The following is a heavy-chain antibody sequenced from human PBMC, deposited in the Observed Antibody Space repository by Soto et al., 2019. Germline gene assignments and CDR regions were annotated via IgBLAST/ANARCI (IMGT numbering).Heavy chain of an antibody. CDR1: GFTFSSYD. V-gene: IGHV3-23*01. Sequence: EVQLLESGGGLVQPGGSLRLSCAASGFTFSSYDMGWVRQAPGKGLQWVSTISGDTVNTYYEDSVKGRFTISRDNSKNTLYLQLSSLRAEDTAVYFCAKDLYSGRFYNLFYWVQGTLVTVSS. CDR2: ISGDTVNT. J-gene: IGHJ4*02. D-gene: IGHD1-26*01. CDR3: AKDLYSGRFYNLFY.